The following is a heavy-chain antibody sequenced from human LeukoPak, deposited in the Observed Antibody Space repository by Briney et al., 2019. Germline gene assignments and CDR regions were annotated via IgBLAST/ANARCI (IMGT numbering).Heavy chain of an antibody. CDR1: GFTFSSYA. D-gene: IGHD3-16*01. CDR3: ANGGFGGLAFMGIDY. J-gene: IGHJ4*02. CDR2: ISGSGGST. Sequence: SGGSLRLSCAASGFTFSSYAMSWVRQAPGKGLEWVSAISGSGGSTYYADSVKGRFTISRDNSKNTLYLQMNSLRAEDTAVYYCANGGFGGLAFMGIDYWGQGTLVTVSS. V-gene: IGHV3-23*01.